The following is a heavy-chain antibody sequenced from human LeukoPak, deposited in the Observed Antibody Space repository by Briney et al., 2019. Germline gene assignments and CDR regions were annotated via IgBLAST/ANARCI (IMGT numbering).Heavy chain of an antibody. V-gene: IGHV3-48*02. J-gene: IGHJ3*02. CDR1: GFTFSDYS. CDR2: IGANSAI. Sequence: PGGSLRLSRAASGFTFSDYSMNWVRQAPGKGLEWVSYIGANSAIYYADSVKGRFTISRDNAKNSLSLQMNSLRDDDTAVYYCAREGYYGAFDIWGQGTVVTVSS. D-gene: IGHD3-10*01. CDR3: AREGYYGAFDI.